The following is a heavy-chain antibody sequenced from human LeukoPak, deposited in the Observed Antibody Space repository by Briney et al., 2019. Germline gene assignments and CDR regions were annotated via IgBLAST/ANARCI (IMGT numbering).Heavy chain of an antibody. CDR3: ARAESAYGDSLDY. J-gene: IGHJ4*02. Sequence: SETLSLTCTVSGYSISSGYYWGWIRQPPGQGLEWIGSIYHSGSTYYNPSLKSRATISVDTSKNQSSLKLSSVTAADTAVYYCARAESAYGDSLDYWGQGTLVTVSS. CDR1: GYSISSGYY. D-gene: IGHD4-17*01. CDR2: IYHSGST. V-gene: IGHV4-38-2*02.